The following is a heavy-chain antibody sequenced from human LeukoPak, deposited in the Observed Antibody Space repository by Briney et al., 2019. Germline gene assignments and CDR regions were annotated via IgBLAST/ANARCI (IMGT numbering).Heavy chain of an antibody. CDR2: IYTSGST. Sequence: SETLSLTCAVYGGSFSGHYWSWIRQPAGKGLEWIGRIYTSGSTNYNPSLKSRVTISVDTSKNQFSLKLSSVTAADTAVYYCARASSGYYYDALDYWGQGTLVTASS. CDR1: GGSFSGHY. J-gene: IGHJ4*02. CDR3: ARASSGYYYDALDY. D-gene: IGHD3-22*01. V-gene: IGHV4-59*10.